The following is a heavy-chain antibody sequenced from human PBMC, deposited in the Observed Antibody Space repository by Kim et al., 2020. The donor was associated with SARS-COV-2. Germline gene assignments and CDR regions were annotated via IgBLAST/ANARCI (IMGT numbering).Heavy chain of an antibody. J-gene: IGHJ4*02. V-gene: IGHV4-59*13. CDR3: ARVGQGQVGN. CDR1: GGSINSYY. D-gene: IGHD1-26*01. CDR2: IYYTGTT. Sequence: SETLSLTCTVSGGSINSYYWSWIRQPPGKGLEWIGYIYYTGTTNYNPSLKSRVTISLETSKNQFSLKLSSVTAADTAVYYCARVGQGQVGNWGQGTLVTVSS.